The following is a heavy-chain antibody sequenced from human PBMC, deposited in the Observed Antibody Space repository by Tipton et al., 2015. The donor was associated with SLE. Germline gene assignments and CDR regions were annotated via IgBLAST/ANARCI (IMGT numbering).Heavy chain of an antibody. D-gene: IGHD1-7*01. CDR3: ASASWNYGIFDY. V-gene: IGHV3-53*01. CDR1: GFSVSSNY. CDR2: IYSAGDT. Sequence: VQLVQSGGGLTQPGGSLRLSCAASGFSVSSNYMSWVRQAPGKGLEWVSVIYSAGDTYYADSVKGRFTISRDNSKNTVYLHMNSLRADDTAIYYCASASWNYGIFDYWGQGTLVTVSS. J-gene: IGHJ4*02.